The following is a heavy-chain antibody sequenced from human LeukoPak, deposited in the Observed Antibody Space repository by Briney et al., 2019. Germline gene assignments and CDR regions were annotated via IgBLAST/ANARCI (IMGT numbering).Heavy chain of an antibody. Sequence: ASVKVSCKASVYIFTNYYMHWVRQAPGQGLEWMGTINPSGGSTTYAQKFQGRVAMTRDTSTSTVYMELSSLRSEETAVYYCARDHGSAYYRAPRHWGQGTLVTVSS. CDR1: VYIFTNYY. CDR2: INPSGGST. J-gene: IGHJ4*02. CDR3: ARDHGSAYYRAPRH. D-gene: IGHD3-10*01. V-gene: IGHV1-46*01.